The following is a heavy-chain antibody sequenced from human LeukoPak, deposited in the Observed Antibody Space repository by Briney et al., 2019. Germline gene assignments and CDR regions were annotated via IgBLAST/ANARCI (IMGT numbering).Heavy chain of an antibody. D-gene: IGHD5-12*01. J-gene: IGHJ4*02. CDR1: GFTFSSYWVH. Sequence: LRLSCAASGFTFSSYWVHWIRQHPGKGLEWIGYIYYSGTTYYNPSLESRVTISVDTSKDQFSLELTSVTAADTAVYYCARDRDGYNYLDYWGQGTPVTVSS. CDR2: IYYSGTT. V-gene: IGHV4-31*02. CDR3: ARDRDGYNYLDY.